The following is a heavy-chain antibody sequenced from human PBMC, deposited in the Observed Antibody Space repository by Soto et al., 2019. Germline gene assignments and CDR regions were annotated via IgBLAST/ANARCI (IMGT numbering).Heavy chain of an antibody. CDR2: INAGNGNT. V-gene: IGHV1-3*05. D-gene: IGHD1-1*01. CDR3: ARAANCVDS. J-gene: IGHJ3*02. Sequence: QVQLVQSGAEEKKPGASVKVSCKASGYTFTSYAMHWVSQAPGQRLEWMAWINAGNGNTKYSQKFQGRVAITRDTSASTAYMELSSLRSEDTALYYCARAANCVDSWCQGTMVTVSS. CDR1: GYTFTSYA.